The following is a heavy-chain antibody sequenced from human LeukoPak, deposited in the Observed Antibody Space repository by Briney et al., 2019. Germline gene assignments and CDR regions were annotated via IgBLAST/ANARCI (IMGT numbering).Heavy chain of an antibody. J-gene: IGHJ4*02. CDR3: DGADF. CDR2: ISDSGGGT. Sequence: GRSLRLSCAASGFTFNTYSMNWARQAPGKGLEWVSTISDSGGGTYYADSVKGRFTVSRDNSKNTLYLQMNSLRADDTAVYYCDGADFWGPGTLVTVSS. CDR1: GFTFNTYS. V-gene: IGHV3-23*01.